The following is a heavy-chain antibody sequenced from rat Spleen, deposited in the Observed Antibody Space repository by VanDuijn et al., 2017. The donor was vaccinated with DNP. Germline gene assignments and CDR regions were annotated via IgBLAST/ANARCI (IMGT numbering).Heavy chain of an antibody. CDR3: ARDIGTTSFDY. D-gene: IGHD1-5*01. J-gene: IGHJ2*01. CDR2: IWNTGGT. V-gene: IGHV2-41*01. Sequence: QVQLKESGPGLVQPSQTLSLTCTVAGFSLTGYNVHWVRQPPGKGLEWMGIIWNTGGTRYNSALKSRLTITKDTSKSQVFLKMNSLQTEDTATYYCARDIGTTSFDYWGPGVMVAVSS. CDR1: GFSLTGYN.